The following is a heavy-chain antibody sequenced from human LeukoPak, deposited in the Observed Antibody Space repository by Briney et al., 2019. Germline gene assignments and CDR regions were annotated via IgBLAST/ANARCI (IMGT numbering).Heavy chain of an antibody. CDR1: GFTFSSYR. Sequence: GGSLRLSCAAFGFTFSSYRMNWVRQAPGKGLEWVSSISSSSSYIYYADSVKGRFTISRDNAKNSLYLQMNSLRVEDTAVYYCARDHCSSTSCYGYYYYGMDVWGQGTTVTVSS. J-gene: IGHJ6*02. V-gene: IGHV3-21*01. CDR3: ARDHCSSTSCYGYYYYGMDV. D-gene: IGHD2-2*01. CDR2: ISSSSSYI.